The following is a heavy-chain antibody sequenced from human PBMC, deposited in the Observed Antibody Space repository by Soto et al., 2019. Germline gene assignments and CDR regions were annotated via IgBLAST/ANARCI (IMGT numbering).Heavy chain of an antibody. J-gene: IGHJ4*02. V-gene: IGHV3-33*01. Sequence: QVQLVESGGGVVQPGRSLRLSCAASGFTFSSYGMHWVRQAPGKGLEWVAVIWYDGSNKYYADSVKGRFTISRDNSKNTLYLQMHILRAEDTAVYYCARERSSGLFDYWGQGALVTVSS. CDR2: IWYDGSNK. D-gene: IGHD6-19*01. CDR1: GFTFSSYG. CDR3: ARERSSGLFDY.